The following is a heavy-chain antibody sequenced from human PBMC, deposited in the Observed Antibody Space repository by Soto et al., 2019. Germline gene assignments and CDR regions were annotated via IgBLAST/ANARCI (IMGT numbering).Heavy chain of an antibody. CDR3: VTDYDAKGWGTY. J-gene: IGHJ4*02. CDR2: INEDGSEK. D-gene: IGHD3-16*01. Sequence: EVQLVESGGGLVQPGGSLRLSCAASGFSFTSYWMDWVRQAPGKGLEWVAMINEDGSEKYYVDSVKGRFTISRDNAKNSLYLKMDSLRAEDTAVYYCVTDYDAKGWGTYWGQGNLVTVSS. V-gene: IGHV3-7*04. CDR1: GFSFTSYW.